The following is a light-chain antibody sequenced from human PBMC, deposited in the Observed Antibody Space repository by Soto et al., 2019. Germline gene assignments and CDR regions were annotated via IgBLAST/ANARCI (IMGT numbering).Light chain of an antibody. CDR1: QSVSSN. V-gene: IGKV3-15*01. Sequence: EIVMTQSPATLSVSPGERATLSCRASQSVSSNVAWYQQRPGQAPRLLIYGASTRATGIPARFSGSGSGTEFTLTISSLQSEDFAVYYCQQYNNPAFGGGTKVEIK. CDR3: QQYNNPA. J-gene: IGKJ4*01. CDR2: GAS.